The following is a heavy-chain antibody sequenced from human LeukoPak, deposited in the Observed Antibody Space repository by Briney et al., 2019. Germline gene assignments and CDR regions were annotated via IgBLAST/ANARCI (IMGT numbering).Heavy chain of an antibody. D-gene: IGHD6-19*01. CDR2: ISGSGGSA. V-gene: IGHV3-23*01. CDR3: AREQGQQWRRFDS. J-gene: IGHJ4*02. Sequence: GGSLRLSCAASGFTFSSYAMSWVRQAPGKGLEWVSAISGSGGSAYYADSVKGRFTISRDNSENTLYLQMDSLTTEDTGVYYCAREQGQQWRRFDSWGQGSPVTVSS. CDR1: GFTFSSYA.